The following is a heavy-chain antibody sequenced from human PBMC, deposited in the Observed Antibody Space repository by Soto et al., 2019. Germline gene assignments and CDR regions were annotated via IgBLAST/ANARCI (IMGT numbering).Heavy chain of an antibody. Sequence: GESLKISCNGSGYSFTSYWISWVRQMPGKGLEWMGRIDPSDSYTNYSPSFQGHVTISADKSISTAYLQWSSLKASDTAMYYCATKYYSYYYYGMDVWGQGTTVTVSS. CDR2: IDPSDSYT. V-gene: IGHV5-10-1*01. CDR3: ATKYYSYYYYGMDV. J-gene: IGHJ6*02. D-gene: IGHD3-10*01. CDR1: GYSFTSYW.